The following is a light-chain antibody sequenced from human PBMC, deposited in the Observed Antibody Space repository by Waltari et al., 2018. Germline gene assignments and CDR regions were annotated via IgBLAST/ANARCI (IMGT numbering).Light chain of an antibody. J-gene: IGKJ3*01. V-gene: IGKV1-39*01. CDR2: AAS. Sequence: DIQMTQSPSPLSASVVDRVTITCRASQSIRMYLNWYQQKPGKAPALLMYAASSLQSGVPSRFSGSGSGTDFALTISSLQPEDFATYYCQQSYSNPLTFGPGTKVDI. CDR3: QQSYSNPLT. CDR1: QSIRMY.